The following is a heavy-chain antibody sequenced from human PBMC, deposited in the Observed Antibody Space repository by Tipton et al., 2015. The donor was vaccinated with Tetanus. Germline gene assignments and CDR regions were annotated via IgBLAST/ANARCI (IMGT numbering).Heavy chain of an antibody. CDR3: AKAPNLICRSFDS. CDR1: GGTFNFTKYD. D-gene: IGHD2-2*01. Sequence: QLVQSGAAVKKPGSSVKVSCKASGGTFNFTKYDLSWVRQAPGQGLEWVVGIIPIFGTTTSARKFQGRVTITADESTSTAYMELSGLRADCTAIYFCAKAPNLICRSFDSWGQGTLVSVSS. V-gene: IGHV1-69*01. CDR2: IIPIFGTT. J-gene: IGHJ4*02.